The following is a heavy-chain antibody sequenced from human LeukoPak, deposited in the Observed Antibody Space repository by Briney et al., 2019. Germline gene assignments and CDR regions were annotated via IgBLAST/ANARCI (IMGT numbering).Heavy chain of an antibody. CDR1: GFTFSSYS. CDR2: ISSSSSHI. J-gene: IGHJ4*02. Sequence: GGSLRLSCAASGFTFSSYSMNWVRQAPGKGLEWVSSISSSSSHIYCADSVKGRFTISRDNAKKSLYLQMNSLRVEDTAVYYCASIEGGSWGQGTLVTVSS. V-gene: IGHV3-21*01. CDR3: ASIEGGS. D-gene: IGHD1-26*01.